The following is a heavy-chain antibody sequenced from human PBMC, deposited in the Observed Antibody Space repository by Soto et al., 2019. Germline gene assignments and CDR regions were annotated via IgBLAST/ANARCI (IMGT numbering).Heavy chain of an antibody. Sequence: GGSLRLSCAASGFTFSSYAMSWVRQAPGKGLEWVSAISGSGGSTYYADSVKGRFTISRDNSKNTLYLQMNSLRAEDTAVYYCAKEPFYYYDSSGYYFDYWGQGTLVTVSS. CDR1: GFTFSSYA. D-gene: IGHD3-22*01. J-gene: IGHJ4*02. CDR3: AKEPFYYYDSSGYYFDY. CDR2: ISGSGGST. V-gene: IGHV3-23*01.